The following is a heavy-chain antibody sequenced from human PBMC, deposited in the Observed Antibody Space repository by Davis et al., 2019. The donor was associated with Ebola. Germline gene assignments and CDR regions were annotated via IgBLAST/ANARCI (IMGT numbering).Heavy chain of an antibody. CDR3: ARGNYGDYIVLSYHNMDV. D-gene: IGHD4-17*01. Sequence: MPSETLSLTCAVYIGSFSGYFWTWIRQPPGKGLEWIGEINHNGDANYNPPLKSRVSISVDTPKNQFSLKLSSVTAADTAVYYCARGNYGDYIVLSYHNMDVWGQGTTVTVSS. V-gene: IGHV4-34*01. CDR2: INHNGDA. J-gene: IGHJ6*02. CDR1: IGSFSGYF.